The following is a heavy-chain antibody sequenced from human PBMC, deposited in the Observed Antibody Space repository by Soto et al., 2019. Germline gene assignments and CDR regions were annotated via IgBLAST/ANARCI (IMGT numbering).Heavy chain of an antibody. Sequence: QVQLVESGGGVVQPGRSLRLSCAASGFTFSSYGMQWVRQSPGEGPEWVAIVANDGSNQYHAESVKGRFTISRDNSKTTVFLEMDSPSPEDTAVYYCARSSGGSSWYPPDYWGQGTLVTVSS. V-gene: IGHV3-30*03. D-gene: IGHD6-13*01. J-gene: IGHJ4*02. CDR3: ARSSGGSSWYPPDY. CDR1: GFTFSSYG. CDR2: VANDGSNQ.